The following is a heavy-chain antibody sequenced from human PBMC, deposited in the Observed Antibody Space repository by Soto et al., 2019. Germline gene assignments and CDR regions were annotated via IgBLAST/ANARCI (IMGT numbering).Heavy chain of an antibody. CDR1: GYTFYSHS. Sequence: QAQLVQSGAEVKKPGASVKVSCKASGYTFYSHSISWVRQAPGQGLEWMGRINGDYGNTQYAQKFRGRVTMTTDTSTTTVYMELTNLRSDDTAVYYCGRCIRGDYYYGMDVWGQGTTVTVSS. J-gene: IGHJ6*02. V-gene: IGHV1-18*01. CDR3: GRCIRGDYYYGMDV. CDR2: INGDYGNT. D-gene: IGHD3-10*01.